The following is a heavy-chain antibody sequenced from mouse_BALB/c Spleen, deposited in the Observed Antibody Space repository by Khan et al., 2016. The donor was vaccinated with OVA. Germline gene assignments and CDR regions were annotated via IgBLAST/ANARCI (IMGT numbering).Heavy chain of an antibody. CDR2: IDPFSGGT. CDR1: GYSFTTYY. V-gene: IGHV1S135*01. CDR3: TRHGYVAWFTY. J-gene: IGHJ3*01. Sequence: VQLKQSGPELMKPGASVKISCRASGYSFTTYYIHWMMQSHGKSLEWIGYIDPFSGGTTYNQKFKGKATLTVDKSSSTAYIHLSTLTYAASAVFSGTRHGYVAWFTYWGQGTLVTVTA. D-gene: IGHD2-2*01.